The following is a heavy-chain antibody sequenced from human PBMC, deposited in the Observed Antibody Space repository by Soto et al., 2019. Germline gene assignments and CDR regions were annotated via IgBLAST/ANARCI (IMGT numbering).Heavy chain of an antibody. V-gene: IGHV4-30-2*01. D-gene: IGHD2-2*01. CDR1: GHSMTSGDYS. J-gene: IGHJ4*02. CDR2: NYRTGNT. Sequence: QLQLQESGSRLVKSSQTLSITCTVSGHSMTSGDYSWSWIRQPPGKGLEWLGYNYRTGNTHYSLSLKSRVSISQYRSKNQFSLELTSVTAADTAVYYSARGDYQYSIDYWGQGTLVTVSS. CDR3: ARGDYQYSIDY.